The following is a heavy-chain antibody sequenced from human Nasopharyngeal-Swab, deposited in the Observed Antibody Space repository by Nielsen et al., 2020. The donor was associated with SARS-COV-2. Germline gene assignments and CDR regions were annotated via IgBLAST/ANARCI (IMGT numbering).Heavy chain of an antibody. V-gene: IGHV1-18*01. D-gene: IGHD2-2*01. J-gene: IGHJ5*02. Sequence: ASVKVSCKASGYKFTSYGLSWVHQAPGQGLEWMGWISTYDTNIKYAEKFQGRVAMTTDTSTDTVYLEVKNLRSDDTAVYYCTRGGASRPLFDLWGQGTLITVSS. CDR3: TRGGASRPLFDL. CDR2: ISTYDTNI. CDR1: GYKFTSYG.